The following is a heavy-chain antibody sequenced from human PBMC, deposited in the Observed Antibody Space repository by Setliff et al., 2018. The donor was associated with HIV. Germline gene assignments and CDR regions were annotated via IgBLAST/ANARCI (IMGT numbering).Heavy chain of an antibody. CDR1: GGSISSGSYY. J-gene: IGHJ3*02. V-gene: IGHV4-61*10. D-gene: IGHD3-22*01. Sequence: SETLSLTCTVSGGSISSGSYYWSWIRQPAGKGLEWIGHIYYSGGTNYNPSLKSRVTMSVDTSKNQFSLNLSSATAADTAVYYCAREQDYYDSSGYSRSRAFDIWGQGTMVTVSS. CDR3: AREQDYYDSSGYSRSRAFDI. CDR2: IYYSGGT.